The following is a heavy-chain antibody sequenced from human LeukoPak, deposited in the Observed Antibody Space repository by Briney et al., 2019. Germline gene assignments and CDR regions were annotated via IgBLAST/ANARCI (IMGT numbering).Heavy chain of an antibody. CDR2: ISAYNGNT. V-gene: IGHV1-18*01. D-gene: IGHD2-15*01. J-gene: IGHJ3*02. CDR3: ARDRYCSGGSCSLDAFDI. CDR1: GYTFTSYG. Sequence: GASVKVSCTASGYTFTSYGISWVRQAPGQGLEWMGWISAYNGNTNYAQKLQGRVTMTTDTSTSTAYMELRSLRSDDTAVYYCARDRYCSGGSCSLDAFDIWGQGTMVTVSS.